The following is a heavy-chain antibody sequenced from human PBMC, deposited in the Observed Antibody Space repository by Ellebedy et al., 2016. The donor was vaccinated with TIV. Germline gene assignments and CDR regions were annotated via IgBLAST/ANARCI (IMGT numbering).Heavy chain of an antibody. V-gene: IGHV3-43*01. CDR3: AKDGGGDSPDY. J-gene: IGHJ4*02. CDR2: FSWDGGNT. D-gene: IGHD2-21*02. CDR1: GFNFNIFN. Sequence: GESLKISCAASGFNFNIFNMNWVRQAPGKGPEWVSLFSWDGGNTYYADSVKGRFTISRDNSKNSLYLQMNRLRTEDTALYYCAKDGGGDSPDYWGQGTLVTVSS.